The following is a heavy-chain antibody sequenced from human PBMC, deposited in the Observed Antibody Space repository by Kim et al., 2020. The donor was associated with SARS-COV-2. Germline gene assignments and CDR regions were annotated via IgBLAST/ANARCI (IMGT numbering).Heavy chain of an antibody. Sequence: FQGQVTISADKSISTAYLQWSSLKATDTAMYYCARIPVSSGYYSPYYFDYWGQGTLVTVSS. CDR3: ARIPVSSGYYSPYYFDY. J-gene: IGHJ4*02. D-gene: IGHD3-22*01. V-gene: IGHV5-51*01.